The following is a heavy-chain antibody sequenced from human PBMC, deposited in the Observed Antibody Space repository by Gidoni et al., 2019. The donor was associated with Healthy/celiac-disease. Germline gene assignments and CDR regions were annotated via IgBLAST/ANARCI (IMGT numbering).Heavy chain of an antibody. CDR1: GGSISSYS. V-gene: IGHV4-59*01. J-gene: IGHJ4*02. CDR2: IYYNGST. CDR3: ARAYGSMIDY. Sequence: QVQLQESGPGLVKPSETLPLTCTVSGGSISSYSWSWIPQTPGKGLEWIRYIYYNGSTNCNPSLKSRVTISVDTSKNQFSLKLSSVTAADTAVYYCARAYGSMIDYWGQGTLVTVSS. D-gene: IGHD3-22*01.